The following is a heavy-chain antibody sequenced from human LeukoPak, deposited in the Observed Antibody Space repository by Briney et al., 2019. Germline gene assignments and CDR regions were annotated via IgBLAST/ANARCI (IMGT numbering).Heavy chain of an antibody. CDR3: AKDRGYSSGWYDY. D-gene: IGHD6-19*01. V-gene: IGHV3-23*01. J-gene: IGHJ4*02. CDR2: ISGGGSST. CDR1: GFTVSSNY. Sequence: GGSLRLSCAASGFTVSSNYMSWVRQAPGKGLEWVSAISGGGSSTYYADSVKGRFIISRDDSKNTLYLQMNSLGAEDTAVYYCAKDRGYSSGWYDYWGQGTLVTVSS.